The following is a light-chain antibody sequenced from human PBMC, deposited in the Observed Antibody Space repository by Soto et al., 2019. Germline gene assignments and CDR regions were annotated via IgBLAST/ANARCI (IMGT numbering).Light chain of an antibody. V-gene: IGLV1-40*01. J-gene: IGLJ2*01. CDR2: DNS. CDR3: HSYDVSLRGPA. Sequence: QPVLTQPPSLSRAPGQRVTISCTGSRSNIGAGYDVHWYQHLPGTAPKVLIFDNSNRPSGVPDRFSGSKSGTSASLAITGLQAEDEAVYYCHSYDVSLRGPAFGGGTKLTVL. CDR1: RSNIGAGYD.